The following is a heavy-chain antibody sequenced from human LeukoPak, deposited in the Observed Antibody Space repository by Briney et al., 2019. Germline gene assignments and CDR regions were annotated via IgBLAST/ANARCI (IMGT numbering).Heavy chain of an antibody. CDR3: AREGGDYGDNDAFDI. J-gene: IGHJ3*02. Sequence: TASETLSLTCTVSGGSISSYYWSWIRQPPGKGLEWIGYIYYSGSTNYNPPLKSRVTISLDTSKNQFSLKLSSVTAADTAVYYCAREGGDYGDNDAFDIWGQGTMVTVSS. D-gene: IGHD4-17*01. CDR1: GGSISSYY. V-gene: IGHV4-59*01. CDR2: IYYSGST.